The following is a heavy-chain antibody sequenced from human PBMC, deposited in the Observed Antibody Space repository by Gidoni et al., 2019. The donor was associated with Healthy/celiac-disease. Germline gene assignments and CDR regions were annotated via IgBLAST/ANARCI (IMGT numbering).Heavy chain of an antibody. J-gene: IGHJ6*02. CDR1: GGTFSRYA. CDR2: IIPIFVTA. V-gene: IGHV1-69*01. Sequence: QVQLVQSGAEVKKPGSSVKVSCKASGGTFSRYAISWVRQAPGQGLEWMGGIIPIFVTANYEQKFQGRGTIPADESTSTAYMGLSSLRSEETAVYYCARSLRGGGVSQRYRGGMDVWGQGTTVTVSS. CDR3: ARSLRGGGVSQRYRGGMDV. D-gene: IGHD3-16*01.